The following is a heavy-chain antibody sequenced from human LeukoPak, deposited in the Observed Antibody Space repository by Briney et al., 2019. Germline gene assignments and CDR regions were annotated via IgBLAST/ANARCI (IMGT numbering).Heavy chain of an antibody. J-gene: IGHJ6*02. CDR2: ISYDGSNK. V-gene: IGHV3-30*18. D-gene: IGHD1-14*01. CDR1: GFTFSSYG. CDR3: AKNLLPGPYYGMDV. Sequence: GRSLRLSCAASGFTFSSYGMHWVRQAPGKGLEWVAVISYDGSNKYYADSVKGRFTISRDNSKNTLHLQMNSLRAEDTAVYYCAKNLLPGPYYGMDVWGQGTTVTVSS.